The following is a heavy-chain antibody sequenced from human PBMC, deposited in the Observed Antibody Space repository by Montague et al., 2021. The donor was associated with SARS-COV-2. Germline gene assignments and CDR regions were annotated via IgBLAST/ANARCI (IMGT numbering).Heavy chain of an antibody. D-gene: IGHD1-1*01. J-gene: IGHJ4*02. Sequence: SETLSLTCTVSGDSISSSSYNWGWIRQPPGKGLEWIGSVHYSGRPXYNPSLKSRVTIYADTSKNQLSLKLSSVTAADTAVYYCTRHVHMTWPEPSPGFDYWGQGTLVTVSS. CDR3: TRHVHMTWPEPSPGFDY. CDR1: GDSISSSSYN. V-gene: IGHV4-39*01. CDR2: VHYSGRP.